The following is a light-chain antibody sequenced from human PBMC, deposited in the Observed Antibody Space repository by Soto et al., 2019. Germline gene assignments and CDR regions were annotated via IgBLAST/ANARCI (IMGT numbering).Light chain of an antibody. Sequence: DIQMTQSPSSLSASVGDRVTITCQASQDISNYLNWYQHKPGKAPKILIYDASTLETGVPSRFSGSGSGTDFTFTISSLQPADIATYYCLQFHNLPTFGGGTKVDIK. J-gene: IGKJ4*01. CDR2: DAS. V-gene: IGKV1-33*01. CDR1: QDISNY. CDR3: LQFHNLPT.